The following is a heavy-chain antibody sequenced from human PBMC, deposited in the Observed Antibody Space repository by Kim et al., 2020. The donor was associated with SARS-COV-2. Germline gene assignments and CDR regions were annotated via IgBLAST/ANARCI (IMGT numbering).Heavy chain of an antibody. CDR3: ARGRIQLWFF. CDR1: GGSFSGYF. V-gene: IGHV4-34*01. Sequence: SETLSLTCAVYGGSFSGYFWSWIRQPPGKGLEWIGEINHSGSTNYNPSLKSRVTISVDTSKNQFSLKLSSVTAADTAVYFCARGRIQLWFFWGQGTLVTVSS. D-gene: IGHD5-18*01. J-gene: IGHJ4*02. CDR2: INHSGST.